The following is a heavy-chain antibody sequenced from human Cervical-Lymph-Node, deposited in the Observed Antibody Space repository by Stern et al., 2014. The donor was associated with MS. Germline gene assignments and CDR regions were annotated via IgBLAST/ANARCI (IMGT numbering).Heavy chain of an antibody. Sequence: QEQLVQSGAEVTKTGSSVKVSCKASGGTFSKFPSSWVRQAPGQGLEWTGGIFPVFGTPTYAQEFRGRVTITADVSTSTVYMELSSLRSDDTAVYYCALSSETSDRWYSLGYDLWGQGTLVTVSS. CDR2: IFPVFGTP. CDR1: GGTFSKFP. V-gene: IGHV1-69*01. D-gene: IGHD6-13*01. J-gene: IGHJ5*02. CDR3: ALSSETSDRWYSLGYDL.